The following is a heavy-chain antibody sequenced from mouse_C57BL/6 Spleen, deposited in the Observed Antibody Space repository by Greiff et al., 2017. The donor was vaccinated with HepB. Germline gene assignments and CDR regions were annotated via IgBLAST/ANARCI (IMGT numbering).Heavy chain of an antibody. Sequence: QVQLQQPGAELVRPGTSVKLSCKASGYTFTSYWMHWVKQRPGQGLEWIGVIDPSDSYTNYNQKFKGKATLTVDTSSSTAYMQLSSLTSEDSAVYYCARGIFITTVVDAMDYWGQGTSVTVSS. D-gene: IGHD1-1*01. CDR3: ARGIFITTVVDAMDY. CDR1: GYTFTSYW. V-gene: IGHV1-59*01. CDR2: IDPSDSYT. J-gene: IGHJ4*01.